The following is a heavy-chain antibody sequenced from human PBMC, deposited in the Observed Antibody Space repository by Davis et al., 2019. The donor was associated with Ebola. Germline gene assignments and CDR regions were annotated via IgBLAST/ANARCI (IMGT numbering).Heavy chain of an antibody. CDR3: ARDLGMATGAFDI. D-gene: IGHD5-24*01. V-gene: IGHV4-34*01. J-gene: IGHJ3*02. CDR2: INDDGNT. CDR1: GGSFTGYY. Sequence: SETLSLTCGVYGGSFTGYYWSWIRHSPGKGLEWIGEINDDGNTNYNPSLKSRATISIDTSKNQFSLKLSSVTAADTAVYYCARDLGMATGAFDIWGQGTMVTVSS.